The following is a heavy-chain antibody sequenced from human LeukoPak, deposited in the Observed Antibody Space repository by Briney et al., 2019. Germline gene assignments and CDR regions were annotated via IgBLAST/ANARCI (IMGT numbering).Heavy chain of an antibody. D-gene: IGHD2-15*01. J-gene: IGHJ6*02. CDR2: ISAYNGNT. V-gene: IGHV1-18*01. Sequence: ASVKVSCKASGYTFTSYGISWVRQAPGQGLEWMGWISAYNGNTNYAQKLQGRVTMTTDTSTSTAYTELRSLRSDDTAVYYCARAEVVVAESYYYGMDVWGQGTTVTVSS. CDR1: GYTFTSYG. CDR3: ARAEVVVAESYYYGMDV.